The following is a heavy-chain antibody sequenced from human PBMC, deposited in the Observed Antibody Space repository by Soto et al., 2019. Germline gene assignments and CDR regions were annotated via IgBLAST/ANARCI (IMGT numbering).Heavy chain of an antibody. CDR3: AKDLPAYCGGDCYEPFDY. D-gene: IGHD2-21*02. Sequence: QPGGSLRLSCAASGFTFSSYGMHWVRQAPGKGLEWVAVISYDGSNKYYADSVKGRFTISRDNSKNTLYLQMNSLRAEDTAVYYCAKDLPAYCGGDCYEPFDYWGQGTLVTVSS. CDR2: ISYDGSNK. CDR1: GFTFSSYG. J-gene: IGHJ4*02. V-gene: IGHV3-30*18.